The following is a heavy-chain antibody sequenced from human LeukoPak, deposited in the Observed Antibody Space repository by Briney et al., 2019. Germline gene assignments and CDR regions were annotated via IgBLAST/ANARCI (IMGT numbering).Heavy chain of an antibody. J-gene: IGHJ4*02. D-gene: IGHD3-10*01. Sequence: GGSLRLPCAASGLTVSRNYMSWVRQAPGKGLESVSVIYSGGSTYYADSVRGRFTISRDNSKNTLYLQMNSLRVEDTAVYYCARVGGHWGQGTLVTVSS. CDR2: IYSGGST. CDR3: ARVGGH. V-gene: IGHV3-53*01. CDR1: GLTVSRNY.